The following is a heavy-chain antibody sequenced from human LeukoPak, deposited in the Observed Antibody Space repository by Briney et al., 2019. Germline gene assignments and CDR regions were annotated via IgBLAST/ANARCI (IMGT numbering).Heavy chain of an antibody. J-gene: IGHJ4*02. D-gene: IGHD5-24*01. Sequence: GVSVTVSCMASGYTFTSYGMSWVRQAPGQGLEWMGWISAYNGNTNYAQKLQGRVTMTTDTSTSTAYMELRSLRSDDTAVYYCARTRRDGYLYFDYWGQGTLVTVSS. V-gene: IGHV1-18*01. CDR1: GYTFTSYG. CDR3: ARTRRDGYLYFDY. CDR2: ISAYNGNT.